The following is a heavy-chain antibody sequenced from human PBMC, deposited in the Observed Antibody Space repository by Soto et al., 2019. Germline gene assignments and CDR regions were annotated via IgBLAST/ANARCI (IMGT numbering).Heavy chain of an antibody. CDR2: ISAYFGTT. D-gene: IGHD1-1*01. CDR3: ARQPVSPNWNDAFPYYYYGMDV. V-gene: IGHV1-18*01. CDR1: GYTFTSYG. J-gene: IGHJ6*02. Sequence: GASVKVSCKASGYTFTSYGISWVRQAPGQGLEWMGWISAYFGTTNYAQKFQGRVTITTDESTSTAYMELSSLRSEDTAVYYCARQPVSPNWNDAFPYYYYGMDVWGQGTTVTVSS.